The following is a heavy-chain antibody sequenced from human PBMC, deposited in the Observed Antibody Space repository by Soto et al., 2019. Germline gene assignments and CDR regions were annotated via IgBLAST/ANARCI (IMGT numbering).Heavy chain of an antibody. Sequence: EVQLLESGGGLVQPGGSLRLSCAASGFTLSSYAMSWVRQAPGKGLEWVSAISGSGNRTFHADSVKGRFTISRDNAKNAMYLQLNSRRVEDTAVYYCAKEVTSGSYSHYYYCLDFWGQGTMVTVSS. V-gene: IGHV3-23*01. J-gene: IGHJ6*02. CDR2: ISGSGNRT. CDR3: AKEVTSGSYSHYYYCLDF. CDR1: GFTLSSYA. D-gene: IGHD1-26*01.